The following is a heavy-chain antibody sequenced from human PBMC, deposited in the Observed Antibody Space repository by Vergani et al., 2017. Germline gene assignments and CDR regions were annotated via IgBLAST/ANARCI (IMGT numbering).Heavy chain of an antibody. V-gene: IGHV1-69*04. CDR1: GGTFSSYA. J-gene: IGHJ4*02. D-gene: IGHD3-10*01. CDR3: AKAVRKRGPFDY. Sequence: QVQLVQSGAEVKKPGSSVKVSCKASGGTFSSYAISWVRQAPGQGLEWMGRIIPILGIANYAQKFQGRVTITADKSTSTAYMELSSLRSEDTAVYYCAKAVRKRGPFDYWGQGTLVTVSS. CDR2: IIPILGIA.